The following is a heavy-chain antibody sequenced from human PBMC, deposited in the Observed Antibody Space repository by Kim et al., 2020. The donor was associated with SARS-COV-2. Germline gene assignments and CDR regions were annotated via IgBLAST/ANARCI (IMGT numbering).Heavy chain of an antibody. CDR3: AKDHGWSGVREPLDY. Sequence: GGSLRLSCAASGFTFSSYGMHWVRQAPGKGLEWVAVISYDGSNKYYADSVKGRFTISRDNSKNTLYLQMNSLRAEDTAVYYCAKDHGWSGVREPLDYWGQGTLVTVSS. V-gene: IGHV3-30*18. CDR2: ISYDGSNK. J-gene: IGHJ4*02. CDR1: GFTFSSYG. D-gene: IGHD6-19*01.